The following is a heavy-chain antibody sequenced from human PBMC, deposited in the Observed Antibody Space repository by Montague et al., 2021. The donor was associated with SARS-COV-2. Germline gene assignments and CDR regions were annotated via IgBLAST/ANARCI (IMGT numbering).Heavy chain of an antibody. CDR3: AKDTIIQLGLRGYFDY. J-gene: IGHJ4*02. V-gene: IGHV3-23*01. Sequence: SLRLSCAASGFTFSSYAMSWVRQAPGKGLEWVSAISGSGGSTYYADSVKGRFTISRDNTKNTLYLQMNSLRAEDTAVYYCAKDTIIQLGLRGYFDYWGQGTLVTVSS. CDR2: ISGSGGST. CDR1: GFTFSSYA. D-gene: IGHD5-18*01.